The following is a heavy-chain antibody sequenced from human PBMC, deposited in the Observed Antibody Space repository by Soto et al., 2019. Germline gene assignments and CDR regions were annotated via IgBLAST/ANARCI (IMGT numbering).Heavy chain of an antibody. Sequence: PGGSLRLSCAASGFTFSNAWMSWVRQAPGKGLEWVGRIKSKTDGGTTDYAAPVKGRFTISRDDSKNTLYLQMNSLKTEDTAVYYCTTIDLTGYLYYFNYWGQGTLVTVSS. CDR3: TTIDLTGYLYYFNY. D-gene: IGHD3-9*01. J-gene: IGHJ4*02. V-gene: IGHV3-15*01. CDR1: GFTFSNAW. CDR2: IKSKTDGGTT.